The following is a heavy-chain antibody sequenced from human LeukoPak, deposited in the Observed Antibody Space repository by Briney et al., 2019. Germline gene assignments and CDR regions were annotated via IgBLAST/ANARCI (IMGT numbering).Heavy chain of an antibody. V-gene: IGHV1-69*02. CDR1: GGTFSSYT. CDR3: ATHTTYYDFWSGPTEFDY. Sequence: ASVEVSCKASGGTFSSYTISWVRQAPGQGLEWMGRIIPILGIANYAQKFQGRVTITADKSTSTAYMELSSLRSEDTAVYYCATHTTYYDFWSGPTEFDYWGQGTLVTVSS. D-gene: IGHD3-3*01. J-gene: IGHJ4*02. CDR2: IIPILGIA.